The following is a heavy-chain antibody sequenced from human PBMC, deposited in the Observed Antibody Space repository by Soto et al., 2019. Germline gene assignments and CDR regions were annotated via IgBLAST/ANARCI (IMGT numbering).Heavy chain of an antibody. Sequence: KPSETLSLTCAVYGGSFSGYYWSWIRQPPGKGLEWIGEINHSGSTNYNPSLKSRVTISVDTSKNQFSLKLSSVTAADTAVYYCASLIGYCTNGVCYQWFDPWGQGTLVTVSS. CDR1: GGSFSGYY. J-gene: IGHJ5*02. CDR2: INHSGST. V-gene: IGHV4-34*01. CDR3: ASLIGYCTNGVCYQWFDP. D-gene: IGHD2-8*01.